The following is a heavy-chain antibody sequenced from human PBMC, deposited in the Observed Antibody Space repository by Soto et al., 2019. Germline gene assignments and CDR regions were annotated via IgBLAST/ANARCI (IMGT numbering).Heavy chain of an antibody. D-gene: IGHD6-13*01. Sequence: ASVKVSCNASGYTFTGYYMHLVRQAPGQGLEWMGWINPNSGGTNYAQKFQGWVTMTRDTSISTAYMELSRLRSDDTAVYYCARGDSSSWYVVFDYWGQGTLVTVSS. CDR2: INPNSGGT. V-gene: IGHV1-2*04. J-gene: IGHJ4*02. CDR3: ARGDSSSWYVVFDY. CDR1: GYTFTGYY.